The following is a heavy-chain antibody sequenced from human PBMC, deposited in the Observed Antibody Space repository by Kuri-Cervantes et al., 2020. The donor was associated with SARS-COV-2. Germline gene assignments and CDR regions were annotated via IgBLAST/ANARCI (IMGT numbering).Heavy chain of an antibody. D-gene: IGHD5-12*01. CDR2: IRYEGSNK. CDR3: TRHRVATITDL. CDR1: GFTFSSCG. Sequence: GGSLRLSCAASGFTFSSCGMHGVRQAPGKGLEWVAFIRYEGSNKYYADSVKGRFTISRDNSKNTLYLQMNSLRAADTAVYYCTRHRVATITDLWGQGTPVTVSS. V-gene: IGHV3-30*02. J-gene: IGHJ4*02.